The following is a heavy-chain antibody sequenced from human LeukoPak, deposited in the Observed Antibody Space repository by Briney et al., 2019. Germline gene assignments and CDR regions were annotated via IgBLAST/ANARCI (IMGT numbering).Heavy chain of an antibody. D-gene: IGHD3-16*01. V-gene: IGHV3-74*01. J-gene: IGHJ1*01. CDR1: GLTFNKSW. CDR3: ARVSSLGTNEYLLH. CDR2: INNDGSGT. Sequence: PGGSLRLSCAASGLTFNKSWMHWVRQGPGKGLEWVSRINNDGSGTSYAGSVKGRFTISRDNAKNTLYLQMNSLRADDTAVYFCARVSSLGTNEYLLHWGQGALVTVSS.